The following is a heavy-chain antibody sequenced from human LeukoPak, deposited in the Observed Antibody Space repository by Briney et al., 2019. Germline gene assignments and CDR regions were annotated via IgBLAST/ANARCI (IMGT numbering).Heavy chain of an antibody. D-gene: IGHD3-22*01. V-gene: IGHV3-23*01. J-gene: IGHJ4*02. CDR1: GFAFSSYA. Sequence: PGGSLRLSCAASGFAFSSYAMNWVRQAPGQGLEWVSAISGTGGVTYYADSVKGRFTISRDKNTLYLQMNSLRVEDTAVYYCATRGPDSSGYHDSYWGQGTLLSVSS. CDR3: ATRGPDSSGYHDSY. CDR2: ISGTGGVT.